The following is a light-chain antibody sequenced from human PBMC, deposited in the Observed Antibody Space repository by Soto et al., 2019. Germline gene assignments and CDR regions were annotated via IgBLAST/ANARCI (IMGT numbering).Light chain of an antibody. CDR3: QQSFTTPYT. V-gene: IGKV1-39*01. J-gene: IGKJ2*01. CDR2: STS. Sequence: DIQMTQSPSSLSASVGDRVTITCRASQTINKNLNWYQQKPGQAPRLLIYSTSDFQSGVPSRFSGSGSGTDFTLTISDLHPEDFATYYCQQSFTTPYTFGQGTELEI. CDR1: QTINKN.